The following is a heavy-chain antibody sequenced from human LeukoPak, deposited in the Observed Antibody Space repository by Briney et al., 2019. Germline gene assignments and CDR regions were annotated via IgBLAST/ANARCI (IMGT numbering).Heavy chain of an antibody. CDR2: IYYSGST. CDR3: ASTWGYSYGQLDY. V-gene: IGHV4-61*08. CDR1: GGSISSGGYY. D-gene: IGHD5-18*01. J-gene: IGHJ4*02. Sequence: SETLSLTCTVSGGSISSGGYYWSWIRQPPGKGLEWIGYIYYSGSTNYNPSLKSRVTISVDTSKNQFSLKLSSVTAADTAVYYCASTWGYSYGQLDYWGQGTLVTVSS.